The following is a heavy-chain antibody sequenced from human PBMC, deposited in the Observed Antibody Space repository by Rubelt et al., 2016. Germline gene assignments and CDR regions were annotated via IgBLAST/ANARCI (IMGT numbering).Heavy chain of an antibody. CDR3: ARHHDRYCSNNAACGFDF. CDR2: VYYNGNT. Sequence: QPPGKGLEWIGAVYYNGNTYYNPSLKTRVTVYADTSKNQFFLRLLSVTAADTAVYYCARHHDRYCSNNAACGFDFWGQGTLVTVSS. D-gene: IGHD2-2*01. J-gene: IGHJ4*02. V-gene: IGHV4-39*01.